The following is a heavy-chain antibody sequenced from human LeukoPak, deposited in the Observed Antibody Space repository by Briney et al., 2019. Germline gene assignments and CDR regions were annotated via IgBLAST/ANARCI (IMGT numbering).Heavy chain of an antibody. J-gene: IGHJ6*03. CDR1: GGSISSYY. D-gene: IGHD3-10*01. CDR3: ARHRRITMVRGHYYYMDV. CDR2: INHSGST. V-gene: IGHV4-34*01. Sequence: SETLSLTCTVSGGSISSYYWSWIRQPPGKGLEWIGEINHSGSTNYNPSLKSRVTISVDTSKNQFSLKLSSVTAADTAVYYCARHRRITMVRGHYYYMDVWGKGTTVTISS.